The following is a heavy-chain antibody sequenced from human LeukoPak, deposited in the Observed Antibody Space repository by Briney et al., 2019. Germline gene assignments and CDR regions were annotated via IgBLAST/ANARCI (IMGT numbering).Heavy chain of an antibody. J-gene: IGHJ4*02. D-gene: IGHD5-18*01. V-gene: IGHV3-9*01. CDR2: ISWNSGSI. CDR3: AKDLRGYSYGLDY. CDR1: GFTFDDYA. Sequence: PGRSLRLSCAASGFTFDDYAMHWVRQAPGKGLEWVSGISWNSGSIGYADSVKGRFTISRDNAKNSLYLQMNSLRAEDTALYYCAKDLRGYSYGLDYWGQGTLVTVSS.